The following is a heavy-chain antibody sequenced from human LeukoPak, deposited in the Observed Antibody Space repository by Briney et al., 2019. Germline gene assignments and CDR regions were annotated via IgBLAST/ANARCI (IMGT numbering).Heavy chain of an antibody. CDR2: ISSSSSTI. D-gene: IGHD3-22*01. J-gene: IGHJ2*01. CDR3: ARTSDYDPSYWYFDL. V-gene: IGHV3-48*04. CDR1: GFTFSSYA. Sequence: GESLKISCAASGFTFSSYAMSWVRQAPGKGLEWVSYISSSSSTIYYADSVKGRFTISRDNAKNSLYLQMNSLRAEDTAVYYCARTSDYDPSYWYFDLWGRGTLVTVSS.